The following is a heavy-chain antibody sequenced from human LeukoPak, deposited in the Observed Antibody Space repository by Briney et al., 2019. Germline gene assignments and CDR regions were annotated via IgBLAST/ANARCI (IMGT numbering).Heavy chain of an antibody. J-gene: IGHJ4*02. Sequence: SETLSLTCTVSGGSISSGGYYWSWIRQHPGKGLEWIGYIYYSGSTYYNPSLRSPVTISIDTSKNQFSLKLTSVTAADTAVYYCARGSNWNYGPPFDYWGQGTLVTVSS. CDR2: IYYSGST. CDR3: ARGSNWNYGPPFDY. V-gene: IGHV4-31*01. CDR1: GGSISSGGYY. D-gene: IGHD1-7*01.